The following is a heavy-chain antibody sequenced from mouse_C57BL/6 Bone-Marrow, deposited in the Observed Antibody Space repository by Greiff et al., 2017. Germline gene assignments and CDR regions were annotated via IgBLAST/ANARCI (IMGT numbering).Heavy chain of an antibody. CDR1: GYTFTSYW. Sequence: QVQLQQPGAELVMPGASVKLSCKASGYTFTSYWMHWVKQRPGQGLEWIGEIDPSDSYTNYNQKFKGKSTLNVDKSSSTAYMQLSSLTYEDSAVYYCARDERDSSGYPAWFASSGNGTLVTVSA. J-gene: IGHJ3*01. D-gene: IGHD3-2*02. CDR3: ARDERDSSGYPAWFAS. V-gene: IGHV1-69*01. CDR2: IDPSDSYT.